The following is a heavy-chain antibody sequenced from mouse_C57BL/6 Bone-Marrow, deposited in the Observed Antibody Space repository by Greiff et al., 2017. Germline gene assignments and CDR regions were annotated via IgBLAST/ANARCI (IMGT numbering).Heavy chain of an antibody. J-gene: IGHJ3*01. CDR1: GFNIKDDY. CDR2: IDPENGDT. V-gene: IGHV14-4*01. CDR3: TTWYGSSY. Sequence: VKLQQSGAELVRPGASVKLSCTASGFNIKDDYMHWVKQRPEQGLEWIGWIDPENGDTDYASKFQGKVTITADTSSNTAYLQLSSLTSEDSAVYYCTTWYGSSYGGQGTLVTVSA. D-gene: IGHD1-1*01.